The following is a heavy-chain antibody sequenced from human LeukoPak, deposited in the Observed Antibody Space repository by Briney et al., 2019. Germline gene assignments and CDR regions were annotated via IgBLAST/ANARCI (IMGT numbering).Heavy chain of an antibody. V-gene: IGHV3-33*03. Sequence: PGGSLRLSCAASGFTFSSYGMHWVRQAPGKGLEWVAVIWYDGSNKYYADSVKGRFTISRDNAKNSLYLQMNSLRAEDTALYYCAKVSVSSGWYLIDYWGQGTLVTVSS. D-gene: IGHD6-19*01. CDR1: GFTFSSYG. J-gene: IGHJ4*02. CDR2: IWYDGSNK. CDR3: AKVSVSSGWYLIDY.